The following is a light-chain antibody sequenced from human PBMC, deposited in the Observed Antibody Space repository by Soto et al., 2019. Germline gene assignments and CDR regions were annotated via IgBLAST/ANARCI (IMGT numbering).Light chain of an antibody. CDR3: QQYGISQFT. V-gene: IGKV3-20*01. CDR1: QFVSSTY. Sequence: EVVLTHSPGTLSLSPGARVTLSCRASQFVSSTYLAWYQQRPGQAPRLLIYGASSRATGTPDRFSGGGSERELTVTISRLESEDSAVYYCQQYGISQFTFGGGTKVDIK. CDR2: GAS. J-gene: IGKJ4*01.